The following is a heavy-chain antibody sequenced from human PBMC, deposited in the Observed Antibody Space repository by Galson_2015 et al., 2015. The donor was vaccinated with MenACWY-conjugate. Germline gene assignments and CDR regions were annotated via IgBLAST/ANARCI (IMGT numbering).Heavy chain of an antibody. D-gene: IGHD2-15*01. CDR3: ARSTGGYCSGGSCYWGS. CDR2: INTDTGKP. V-gene: IGHV7-4-1*02. CDR1: GYSFTTYA. Sequence: SVKVSCKASGYSFTTYAMIWVRQAPGQGLEWMGWINTDTGKPTYAQGFTGRFVFFLDTSVSTAYLQINDLKAEDTAVYFCARSTGGYCSGGSCYWGSWGQGTLVIVSS. J-gene: IGHJ5*02.